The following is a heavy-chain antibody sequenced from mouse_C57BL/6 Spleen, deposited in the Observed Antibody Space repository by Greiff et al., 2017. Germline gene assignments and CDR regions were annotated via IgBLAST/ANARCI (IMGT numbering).Heavy chain of an antibody. J-gene: IGHJ1*03. Sequence: DVKLQESGPGLVKPSQSLSLTCSVTGYSITSGYYWNWIRQFPGNKLEWMGYISYDGSNNSNPSLKNRISITRDSSKNQFFLKLNSVTTEDTATYYCARPLYYGSSYWYFDVWGTGTTVTVSS. D-gene: IGHD1-1*01. CDR1: GYSITSGYY. CDR3: ARPLYYGSSYWYFDV. CDR2: ISYDGSN. V-gene: IGHV3-6*01.